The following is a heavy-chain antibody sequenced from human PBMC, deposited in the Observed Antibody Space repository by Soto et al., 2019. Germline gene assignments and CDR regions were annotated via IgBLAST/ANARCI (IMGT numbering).Heavy chain of an antibody. V-gene: IGHV3-20*01. CDR1: GFTFDDYG. D-gene: IGHD2-8*01. J-gene: IGHJ6*03. Sequence: GGSLRLSCAASGFTFDDYGMSWVRQAPGKGLEWVSGINWNGGSTGYADSVKGRFTISRDNAKNSLYLQMNSLRAEDTALYHCARGEWDYYYYMDVWGKGTTVTVSS. CDR3: ARGEWDYYYYMDV. CDR2: INWNGGST.